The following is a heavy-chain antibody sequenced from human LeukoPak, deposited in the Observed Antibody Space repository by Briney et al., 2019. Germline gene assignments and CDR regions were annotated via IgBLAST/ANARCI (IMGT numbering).Heavy chain of an antibody. J-gene: IGHJ4*02. D-gene: IGHD3-3*01. CDR3: ARSGYYTGMIDY. V-gene: IGHV4-59*12. CDR1: GGSISSYY. CDR2: IYYSGST. Sequence: SETLSLTCTVSGGSISSYYWSWIRQPPGKGLEWIGYIYYSGSTNYNPSLKSRVTISVDTSKNQFSLKLSSVTAADTAVYYCARSGYYTGMIDYWGQGTLVTVSS.